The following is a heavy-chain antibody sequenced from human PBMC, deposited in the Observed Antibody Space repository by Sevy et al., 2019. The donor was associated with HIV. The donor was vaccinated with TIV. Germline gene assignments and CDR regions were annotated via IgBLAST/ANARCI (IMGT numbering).Heavy chain of an antibody. CDR2: IDHSDSYT. Sequence: GESLKISCKGSGYSFTSYCISWVRQMPGKGLEWMGRIDHSDSYTNYSPSFQGHVTISADKSISTAYLQWSSLKASDTAMYYCARDKYSSSWRHYYYYYMDVWGKGSTVTVSS. CDR1: GYSFTSYC. D-gene: IGHD6-13*01. CDR3: ARDKYSSSWRHYYYYYMDV. J-gene: IGHJ6*03. V-gene: IGHV5-10-1*01.